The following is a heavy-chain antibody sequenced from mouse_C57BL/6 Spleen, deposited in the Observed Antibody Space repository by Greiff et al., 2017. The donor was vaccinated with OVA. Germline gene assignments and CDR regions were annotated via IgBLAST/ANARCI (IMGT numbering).Heavy chain of an antibody. CDR1: GFTFSSYA. V-gene: IGHV5-9-1*02. D-gene: IGHD4-1*01. CDR3: TRERTGTGTYFDD. Sequence: EVKLVESGEGLVKPGGSLKLSCAASGFTFSSYAMSWVRQTPEKRLEWVAYISSGGDYIYYADTVKGRFTISRDNARNTLYLQMSSLKSEDTAMYYCTRERTGTGTYFDDWGQGTTLTVSS. J-gene: IGHJ2*01. CDR2: ISSGGDYI.